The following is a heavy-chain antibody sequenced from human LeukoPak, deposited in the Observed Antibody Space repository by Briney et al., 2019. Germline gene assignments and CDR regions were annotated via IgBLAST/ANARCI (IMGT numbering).Heavy chain of an antibody. Sequence: GASVKVSCKASGYTFTSYDINWVRQATGQGLEWMGWINPNSGGTNYAQKFQGRVTMTRDTSISTAYMELSRLRSDDTAVYYCARDRGRRGITMRSDAFDIWGQGTMVTVSS. CDR3: ARDRGRRGITMRSDAFDI. J-gene: IGHJ3*02. CDR1: GYTFTSYD. D-gene: IGHD3-22*01. V-gene: IGHV1-2*02. CDR2: INPNSGGT.